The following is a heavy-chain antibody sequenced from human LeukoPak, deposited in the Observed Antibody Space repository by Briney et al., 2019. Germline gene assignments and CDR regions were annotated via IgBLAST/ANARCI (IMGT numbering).Heavy chain of an antibody. J-gene: IGHJ4*02. CDR2: SSSSGSII. CDR3: ARGYSGSYLRPVDY. CDR1: GFTFSTYS. D-gene: IGHD1-26*01. V-gene: IGHV3-48*04. Sequence: GSLSLSCTASGFTFSTYSMNWVRQAPGKGLEWISYSSSSGSIIYYADSVKGRFTISRDNTKNSLYLHMNSLRAEDTAVYYCARGYSGSYLRPVDYWGQGTLVTVSS.